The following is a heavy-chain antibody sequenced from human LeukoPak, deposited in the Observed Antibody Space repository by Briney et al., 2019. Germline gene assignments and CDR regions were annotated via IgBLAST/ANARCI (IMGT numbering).Heavy chain of an antibody. D-gene: IGHD1-26*01. J-gene: IGHJ5*02. CDR3: ARGKKRRCTEQNWFDP. Sequence: ASVKVSCKASGYTFTSYDINWVRQATGQGLEWMGWMNPNSGNTGYAQKFQGRVTMTRNTSISTAYMELSSLRSEDTAVYYCARGKKRRCTEQNWFDPWGQGTLVTVSS. CDR2: MNPNSGNT. CDR1: GYTFTSYD. V-gene: IGHV1-8*01.